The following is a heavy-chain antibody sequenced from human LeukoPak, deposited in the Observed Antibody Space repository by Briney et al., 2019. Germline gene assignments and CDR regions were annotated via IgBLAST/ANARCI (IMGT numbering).Heavy chain of an antibody. J-gene: IGHJ4*02. V-gene: IGHV1-2*02. CDR1: GYTFTSYY. CDR2: INPSGGST. D-gene: IGHD2-2*01. Sequence: GASVKVSCKASGYTFTSYYMHWVRQAPGQGLEWMGTINPSGGSTNYAQKFQGRVTMTRDTSISTAYMELSRLRSDDTAVYYCAREDCSSTSCYYYFDYWGQGTLVTVSS. CDR3: AREDCSSTSCYYYFDY.